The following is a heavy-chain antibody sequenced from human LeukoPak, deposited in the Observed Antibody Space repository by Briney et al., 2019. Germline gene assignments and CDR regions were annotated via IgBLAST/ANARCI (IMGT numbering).Heavy chain of an antibody. V-gene: IGHV1-2*02. J-gene: IGHJ4*02. D-gene: IGHD4-11*01. CDR3: AKDAVTVATPYFDF. Sequence: ASVKVSCKTSGFTFTGYYVHWVRQAPGQGLQWMGWINLNSGGTTYAQNFQGRVTMTRDTSISTAYMELSRLRSDDTAVYFCAKDAVTVATPYFDFWGQGTLVTVSS. CDR1: GFTFTGYY. CDR2: INLNSGGT.